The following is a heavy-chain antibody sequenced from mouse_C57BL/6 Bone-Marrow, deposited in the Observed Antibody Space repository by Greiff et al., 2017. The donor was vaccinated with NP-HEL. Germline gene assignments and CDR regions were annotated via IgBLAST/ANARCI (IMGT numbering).Heavy chain of an antibody. J-gene: IGHJ4*01. CDR3: ARGGTTVVEDYAMDY. Sequence: EVQLQQSGPGMVKPSQSLSLTCTVTGYSITSGYDWHWIRHFPGNKLEWMGYISYSGSTNYNPSLKSRISITHDTSKNHFFLKLNSVTTEDTATYYCARGGTTVVEDYAMDYWGQGTSVTVSS. D-gene: IGHD1-1*01. CDR1: GYSITSGYD. CDR2: ISYSGST. V-gene: IGHV3-1*01.